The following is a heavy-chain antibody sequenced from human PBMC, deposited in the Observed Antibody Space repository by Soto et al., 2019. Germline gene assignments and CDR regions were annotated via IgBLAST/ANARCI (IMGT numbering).Heavy chain of an antibody. CDR2: INPNSGGT. J-gene: IGHJ6*02. D-gene: IGHD2-2*01. CDR1: GYTFTGYY. CDR3: ARDHNIVVVPAAMFTQQSPLYGIYA. Sequence: ASVKVSCKASGYTFTGYYMHWVRQAPGQGLEWMGWINPNSGGTNYAQKFQGWVTMTRDTSISTAYMELSRLRSDDTAVYYCARDHNIVVVPAAMFTQQSPLYGIYALGQRTTLTVSS. V-gene: IGHV1-2*04.